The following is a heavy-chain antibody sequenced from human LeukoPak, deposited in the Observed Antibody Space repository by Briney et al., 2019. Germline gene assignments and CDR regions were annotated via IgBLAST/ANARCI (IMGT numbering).Heavy chain of an antibody. V-gene: IGHV4-59*01. CDR1: GGSISSYY. D-gene: IGHD2-2*02. CDR3: ARVCSSTSCYRSDAFDI. CDR2: IYYSGST. Sequence: SETLSLTCTVSGGSISSYYWSWIRQPPGKGLEWIGYIYYSGSTNYNPSLKGRVTISVDTSKNQFSLKLSSVTAADTAVYYCARVCSSTSCYRSDAFDIWGQGTMVTVSS. J-gene: IGHJ3*02.